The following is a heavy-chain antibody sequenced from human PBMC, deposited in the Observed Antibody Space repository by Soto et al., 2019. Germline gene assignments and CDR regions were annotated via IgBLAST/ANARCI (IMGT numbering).Heavy chain of an antibody. J-gene: IGHJ4*02. CDR1: GYSFAGYW. V-gene: IGHV5-10-1*01. CDR3: ARQIYDSDTGPNFQYYFDS. D-gene: IGHD3-22*01. Sequence: GESLKISCKGSGYSFAGYWITWVRQKPGKGFEWMGRIDPSDSQTYYSPSFRGHVTISVTKSITTVFLQWSSLRASDTAMYYCARQIYDSDTGPNFQYYFDSWGQGTPVTVSS. CDR2: IDPSDSQT.